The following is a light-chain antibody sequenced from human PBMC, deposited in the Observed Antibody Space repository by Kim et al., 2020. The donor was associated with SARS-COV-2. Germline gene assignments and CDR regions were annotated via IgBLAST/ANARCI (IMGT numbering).Light chain of an antibody. Sequence: LTQPPSASGSPGQSVTISCTGTSSDVGGYNYVSWYQQHPGKAPKLMIYEVSKRPSGVPDRFSGSKSGNTASLTVSGLQAEDEADYYCSSYAGSNNFGVFGAGTKGTVL. J-gene: IGLJ1*01. CDR2: EVS. V-gene: IGLV2-8*01. CDR1: SSDVGGYNY. CDR3: SSYAGSNNFGV.